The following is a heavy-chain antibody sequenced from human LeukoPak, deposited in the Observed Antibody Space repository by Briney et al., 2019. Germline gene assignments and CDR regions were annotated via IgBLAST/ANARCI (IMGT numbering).Heavy chain of an antibody. D-gene: IGHD2-15*01. J-gene: IGHJ4*02. V-gene: IGHV4-39*07. CDR1: GGSISSSSYY. Sequence: SETLSLTCTVSGGSISSSSYYWGWIRQPPGKGLEWIGSIYYSGSTYYNPSLKSRVTISVDTSKNQFSLKLSSVTAADTAVYYCARAIGYCSGGSCYYFDYWGQGTQVTVSS. CDR3: ARAIGYCSGGSCYYFDY. CDR2: IYYSGST.